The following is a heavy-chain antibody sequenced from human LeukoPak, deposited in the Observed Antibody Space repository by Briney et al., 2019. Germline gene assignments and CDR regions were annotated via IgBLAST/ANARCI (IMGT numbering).Heavy chain of an antibody. J-gene: IGHJ4*02. CDR2: ISSSGTT. CDR3: ARHLVGRFGDHDGYYFDY. CDR1: GGSY. Sequence: SETLSLTCTVSGGSYWGWIRQRPGKGLEWIGNISSSGTTYYNPSLKSRVTISVDTSKNPFSLKLSSVTAADTAVYYCARHLVGRFGDHDGYYFDYWGQGTLVTVSS. D-gene: IGHD3-10*01. V-gene: IGHV4-39*01.